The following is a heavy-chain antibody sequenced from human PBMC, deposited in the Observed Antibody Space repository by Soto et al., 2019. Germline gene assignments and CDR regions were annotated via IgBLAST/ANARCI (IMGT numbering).Heavy chain of an antibody. CDR2: IHHTGKT. Sequence: QVQLQEMGPGLVKPSQTLTITCTVSGDSVNSAYWSWIRQLPGKGLEWMGNIHHTGKTFYNPSLKSRVAISTDPSQPLSSLKMSSITAADTAVYYCPRTDAYNSSFFASWGREPWSPSPQ. CDR1: GDSVNSAY. CDR3: PRTDAYNSSFFAS. J-gene: IGHJ4*02. V-gene: IGHV4-31*03. D-gene: IGHD6-6*01.